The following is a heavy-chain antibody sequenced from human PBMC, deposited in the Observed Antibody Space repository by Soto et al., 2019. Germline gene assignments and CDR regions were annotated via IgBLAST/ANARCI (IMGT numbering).Heavy chain of an antibody. J-gene: IGHJ4*02. CDR1: GWSFSGYY. Sequence: LSLTWAVYGWSFSGYYWIWLRQPPGKGLEWIGEINQSGSTNCNPSLKSRVTISVDTSKNQFSLKVSSVTAADTAVYYCARGLNYVVYWGQGTLVTVSS. D-gene: IGHD3-16*01. CDR3: ARGLNYVVY. V-gene: IGHV4-34*01. CDR2: INQSGST.